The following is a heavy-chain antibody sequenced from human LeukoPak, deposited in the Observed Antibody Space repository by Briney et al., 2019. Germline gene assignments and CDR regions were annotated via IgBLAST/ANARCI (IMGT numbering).Heavy chain of an antibody. D-gene: IGHD3-16*01. Sequence: SETLSLTCTVSGGSISSGDYYWSWIRQPPGKGLEWIGYIYYSGSTYYNPSLKSRVTISVDTSKNQFSLKLSSVTAADTAVYYCTRDGVSWGRWFDPWGQGTLVTVSS. J-gene: IGHJ5*02. V-gene: IGHV4-30-4*01. CDR2: IYYSGST. CDR1: GGSISSGDYY. CDR3: TRDGVSWGRWFDP.